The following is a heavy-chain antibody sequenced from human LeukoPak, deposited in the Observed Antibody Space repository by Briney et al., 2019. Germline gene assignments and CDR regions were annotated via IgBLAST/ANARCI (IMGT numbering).Heavy chain of an antibody. CDR1: GGSISSYY. V-gene: IGHV4-59*08. J-gene: IGHJ3*02. CDR2: IYYSGST. Sequence: SETLSLTCTVSGGSISSYYWSWIRQPPGKGLEWIGYIYYSGSTNYNPSLKSRVTISVDTSKNQFPLKLSSVTAADTAVYYCARQRGDYYDSSGYPDAFDIWGQGTMVTVSS. D-gene: IGHD3-22*01. CDR3: ARQRGDYYDSSGYPDAFDI.